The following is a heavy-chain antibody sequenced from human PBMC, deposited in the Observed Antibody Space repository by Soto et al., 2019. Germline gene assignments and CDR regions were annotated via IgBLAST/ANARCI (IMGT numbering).Heavy chain of an antibody. CDR1: GGSIRSGDYY. V-gene: IGHV4-30-4*01. Sequence: SETLSLTCTVSGGSIRSGDYYWSWIRQPPGKGLEWIGYIYYSGSTYYNPSLKSRVTISVDTSKNQFSLKLSSVTAADTAVYYCAREYYYDSSGLDYWGQGTLFTVSS. J-gene: IGHJ4*02. CDR2: IYYSGST. CDR3: AREYYYDSSGLDY. D-gene: IGHD3-22*01.